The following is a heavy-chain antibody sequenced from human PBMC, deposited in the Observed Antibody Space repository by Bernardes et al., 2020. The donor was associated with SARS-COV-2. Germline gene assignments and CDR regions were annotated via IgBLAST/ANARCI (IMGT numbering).Heavy chain of an antibody. V-gene: IGHV4-34*01. Sequence: SETLSLTCAVYGGSFSGYYWSWIRQPPGKGLEWIGEINHSGSTNYNPSLKSRVTISVDTSKNQFSLKLSSVAAADTAVYYCARRGGLSGYTYAYRSHSGYFDYWGQGTLVTVSS. CDR1: GGSFSGYY. D-gene: IGHD5-18*01. CDR3: ARRGGLSGYTYAYRSHSGYFDY. J-gene: IGHJ4*02. CDR2: INHSGST.